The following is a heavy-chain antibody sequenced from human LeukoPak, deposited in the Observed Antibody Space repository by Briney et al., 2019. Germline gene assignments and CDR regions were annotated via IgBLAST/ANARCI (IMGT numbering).Heavy chain of an antibody. D-gene: IGHD3-10*01. CDR2: ISGSGGST. V-gene: IGHV3-23*01. CDR3: AKGLKGYYGSGSYPH. CDR1: GFTFSSYA. Sequence: GGSLRLSCAASGFTFSSYAMSWVRQAPGKGLEWVSAISGSGGSTFYTDSVKGRFTISRDNSKNTLYLQMNSLRAEDTAVYYCAKGLKGYYGSGSYPHWGQGTLVTVSS. J-gene: IGHJ4*02.